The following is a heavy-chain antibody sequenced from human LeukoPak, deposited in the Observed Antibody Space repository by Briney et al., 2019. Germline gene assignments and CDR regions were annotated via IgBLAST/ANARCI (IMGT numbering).Heavy chain of an antibody. J-gene: IGHJ4*02. CDR2: IYYSGST. V-gene: IGHV4-28*01. D-gene: IGHD5-24*01. CDR1: GYSISTSNW. Sequence: SDTLSLTCAVSGYSISTSNWWGWIRQPPGKGLECIGYIYYSGSTYYNPSLKSRVTISVDTSKNQFSLKLSSVTAADTAVYYCARTKMATITQDYWGQGTLVTVSS. CDR3: ARTKMATITQDY.